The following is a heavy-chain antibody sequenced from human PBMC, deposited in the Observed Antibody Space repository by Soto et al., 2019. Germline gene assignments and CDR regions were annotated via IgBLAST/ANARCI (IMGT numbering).Heavy chain of an antibody. V-gene: IGHV1-69*01. Sequence: QVQLVQSGAEVKKPGSSVKVSCKASGGTFSSYAISWVRQAPGQGLEWMGGIIPIFGTANYAQKFQGRVMITADESTSTAYMELSSLRSEDTAVYECARDPGIAVAGNYYYYGMDVWGQGTTVTVSS. J-gene: IGHJ6*02. D-gene: IGHD6-19*01. CDR2: IIPIFGTA. CDR1: GGTFSSYA. CDR3: ARDPGIAVAGNYYYYGMDV.